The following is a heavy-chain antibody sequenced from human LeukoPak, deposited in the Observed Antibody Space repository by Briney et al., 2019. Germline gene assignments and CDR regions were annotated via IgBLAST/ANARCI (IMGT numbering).Heavy chain of an antibody. CDR2: IHNGGRT. CDR1: GRSITSSSYC. J-gene: IGHJ5*02. D-gene: IGHD3-22*01. CDR3: AGVIWYMNGLGWPDP. Sequence: SETLSLTCTVSGRSITSSSYCWGWIRQTPGKGLEWIGTIHNGGRTFYNPSFQSRAIVSADTSVNQFSLKLSSVTAADTATYFCAGVIWYMNGLGWPDPWGQGTLVTVSS. V-gene: IGHV4-39*01.